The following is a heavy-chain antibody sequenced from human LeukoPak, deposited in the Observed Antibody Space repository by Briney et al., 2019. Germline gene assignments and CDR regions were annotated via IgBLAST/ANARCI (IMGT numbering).Heavy chain of an antibody. Sequence: SETLSLTCTVSGGSISSYYWSWIRQPPGKGLEWIGYIYYSGSTNYNPSLKSRVTISVDTSKNQFSLKLSSVTAADTAVYYCRGELYYYYMDVWGKGTTVTISS. CDR3: RGELYYYYMDV. CDR1: GGSISSYY. J-gene: IGHJ6*03. V-gene: IGHV4-59*01. CDR2: IYYSGST. D-gene: IGHD3-10*01.